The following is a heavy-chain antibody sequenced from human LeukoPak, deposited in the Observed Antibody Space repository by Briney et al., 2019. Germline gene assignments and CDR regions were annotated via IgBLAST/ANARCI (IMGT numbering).Heavy chain of an antibody. CDR3: ARTPRGEFSDY. CDR2: IHYSGST. D-gene: IGHD3-16*01. J-gene: IGHJ4*02. Sequence: SETLSLTCAVYDGSFSGYYWSWIRQPPGKGLEWIGYIHYSGSTNYNPSLKSRVTISADTSNNQFSLKLISVTAADTAVYYCARTPRGEFSDYWGQGTLVTVSS. CDR1: DGSFSGYY. V-gene: IGHV4-59*01.